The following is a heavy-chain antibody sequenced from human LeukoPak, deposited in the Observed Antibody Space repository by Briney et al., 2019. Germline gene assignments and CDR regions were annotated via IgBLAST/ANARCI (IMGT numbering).Heavy chain of an antibody. J-gene: IGHJ4*02. D-gene: IGHD1-26*01. CDR3: ASLSGSYAGAY. CDR2: ISGSGDST. V-gene: IGHV3-23*01. CDR1: GFTFSSYA. Sequence: GGSLRLSCAASGFTFSSYAMSWVRQAPGKGLEWVSAISGSGDSTYYGDSVKGRFTISRDNSKNTLYLQMNSLRAEDTAVYYCASLSGSYAGAYWGQGTLDTVSS.